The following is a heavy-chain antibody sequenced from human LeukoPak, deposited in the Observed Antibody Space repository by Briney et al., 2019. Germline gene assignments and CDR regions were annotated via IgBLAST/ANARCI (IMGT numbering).Heavy chain of an antibody. CDR3: ARYDLIKGTDPDY. V-gene: IGHV4-59*01. CDR1: GGSISSYY. J-gene: IGHJ4*02. D-gene: IGHD3-3*01. Sequence: SETLSLTCTVSGGSISSYYWSWIRQPPGKGLEWIGYIYYSGSTNYNPSLKSRVTISVDTSKNRFSLRLGSVTAADTAVYYCARYDLIKGTDPDYWGQGTLVTVSS. CDR2: IYYSGST.